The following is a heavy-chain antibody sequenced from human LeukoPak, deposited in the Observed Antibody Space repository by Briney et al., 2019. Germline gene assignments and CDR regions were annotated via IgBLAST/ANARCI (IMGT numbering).Heavy chain of an antibody. CDR3: ARIAAPGNRRLNF. CDR2: MNPNSGNT. CDR1: GYTFTTYD. D-gene: IGHD6-13*01. Sequence: ASVKVSCKASGYTFTTYDINWVRQAVGQGLEWMGWMNPNSGNTGNAQKLQGRVTMTRNTSISAAYMELTSLTSEDTAVYFCARIAAPGNRRLNFWGQGTLVTVSS. J-gene: IGHJ4*02. V-gene: IGHV1-8*01.